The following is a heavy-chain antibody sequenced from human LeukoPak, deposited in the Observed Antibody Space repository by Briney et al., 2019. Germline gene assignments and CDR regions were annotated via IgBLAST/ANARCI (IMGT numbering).Heavy chain of an antibody. CDR1: GFTVSSNY. D-gene: IGHD3-10*01. V-gene: IGHV3-53*01. J-gene: IGHJ4*02. Sequence: GGSLRLSCAASGFTVSSNYMSWVRQAPGKGLEWVSVIYSGGSTYYADSVKGRFTISRDNSKNTLYLQMNSLRAEDTAVYYCARDSYGSGSSFDYWGQGTLVTVSS. CDR3: ARDSYGSGSSFDY. CDR2: IYSGGST.